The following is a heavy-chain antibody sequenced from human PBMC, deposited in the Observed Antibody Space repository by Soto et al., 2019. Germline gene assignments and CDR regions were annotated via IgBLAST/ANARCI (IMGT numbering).Heavy chain of an antibody. D-gene: IGHD2-15*01. CDR3: ASSPCSVGSCYSVRWFDP. CDR1: GGTFSSYA. Sequence: QVQLVQSGAEVKKPGSSVKVSCKASGGTFSSYAISWVRQAPGQGLEWMGGIIPIFGTANYAQKFQGRVTITADESMSAAYMELSSLRSEDTAVYYCASSPCSVGSCYSVRWFDPWGQGTLVTVSS. CDR2: IIPIFGTA. J-gene: IGHJ5*02. V-gene: IGHV1-69*12.